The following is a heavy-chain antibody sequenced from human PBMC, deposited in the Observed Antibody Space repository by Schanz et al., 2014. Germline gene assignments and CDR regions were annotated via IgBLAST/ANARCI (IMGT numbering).Heavy chain of an antibody. CDR2: IYYSGST. Sequence: QVQLQESGPGLVKPSQTLSLTCAVSGGSISSGGYSWNWIRQPPGKGLEGIVYIYYSGSTYYNPTHKSRVTKTVDTSKNQFSLNLSSVNAADTAVYYCARGGRTTYNYYYGMDVWGQGTTVTVSS. J-gene: IGHJ6*02. D-gene: IGHD1-1*01. V-gene: IGHV4-30-4*07. CDR3: ARGGRTTYNYYYGMDV. CDR1: GGSISSGGYS.